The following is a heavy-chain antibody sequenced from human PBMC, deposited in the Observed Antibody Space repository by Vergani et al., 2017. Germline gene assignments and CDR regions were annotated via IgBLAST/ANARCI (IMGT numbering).Heavy chain of an antibody. Sequence: VQLVESGGGVVQPGRSLRLSCAASGFTFSSSAMHWVRQASGKGLEWVGRIRSKANSYATAYAASVKGRFTISRDDSKNTAYLQMNSLKTEDTAVYYCTTPSFDYWGQGTLVTVSS. CDR2: IRSKANSYAT. CDR3: TTPSFDY. J-gene: IGHJ4*02. CDR1: GFTFSSSA. V-gene: IGHV3-73*01.